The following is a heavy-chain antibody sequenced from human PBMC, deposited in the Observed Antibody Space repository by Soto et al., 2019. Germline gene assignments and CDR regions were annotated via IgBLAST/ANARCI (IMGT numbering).Heavy chain of an antibody. V-gene: IGHV1-69*04. CDR3: ARDRALNHAAIGMAY. Sequence: GASVKVSCKASGGAFSSYIVSWVRQAPGQGLEWMGRIIPMFGITNYAQKFHDRVTITADKSTSTAYMELSSLRSEDTAIYYCARDRALNHAAIGMAYWGQGTLVTVSS. D-gene: IGHD6-13*01. CDR2: IIPMFGIT. J-gene: IGHJ4*02. CDR1: GGAFSSYI.